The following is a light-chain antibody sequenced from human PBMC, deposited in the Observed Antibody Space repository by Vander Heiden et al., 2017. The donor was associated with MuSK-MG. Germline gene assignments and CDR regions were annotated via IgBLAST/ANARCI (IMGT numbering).Light chain of an antibody. V-gene: IGKV1-33*01. CDR2: DAS. J-gene: IGKJ2*01. CDR1: HDIRKY. Sequence: DIQMTQSPSSLSASVGDRVTITCQASHDIRKYLSWYQQKPGKAPQLLIYDASNLQSGVPSRFSGSGSGTSFSLTINNLQPEDIAPYYCQRCDNFPPYTFGQGTKVEIK. CDR3: QRCDNFPPYT.